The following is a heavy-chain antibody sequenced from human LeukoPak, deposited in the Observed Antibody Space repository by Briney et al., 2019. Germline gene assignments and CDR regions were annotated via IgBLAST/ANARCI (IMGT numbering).Heavy chain of an antibody. V-gene: IGHV1-18*01. Sequence: ASVKVSCKASGYTFTSYGISWVRQAPGQGLEWMGWISAYNGNTNYAQKLQGRVTMTTDTSTSTAYMELRSLRSDDTAVYYCARDRGRYSNYYFDYWGQGTLVTVSS. J-gene: IGHJ4*02. CDR2: ISAYNGNT. CDR1: GYTFTSYG. CDR3: ARDRGRYSNYYFDY. D-gene: IGHD4-11*01.